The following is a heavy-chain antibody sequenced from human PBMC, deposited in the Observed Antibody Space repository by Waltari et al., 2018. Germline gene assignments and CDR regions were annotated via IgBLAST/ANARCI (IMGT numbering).Heavy chain of an antibody. CDR2: IKGDGGET. D-gene: IGHD4-17*01. J-gene: IGHJ4*02. CDR1: GFPFSTHW. CDR3: ARHGYYTFDF. V-gene: IGHV3-7*01. Sequence: EVQLVESGGGLVQPGGYLRLSCAASGFPFSTHWMGWVRQAPGKGLEWVANIKGDGGETYYVDSVKGRLTVSRDNAKNSLYLQMDSLRAEDTAVYYCARHGYYTFDFWGQGTLVTVSS.